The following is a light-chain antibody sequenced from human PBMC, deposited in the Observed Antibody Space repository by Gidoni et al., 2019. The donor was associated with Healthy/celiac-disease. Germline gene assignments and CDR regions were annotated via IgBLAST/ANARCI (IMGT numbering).Light chain of an antibody. CDR3: NSRDSSGNHLEV. J-gene: IGLJ2*01. Sequence: SSELTQAPAVSVALGQTVRITCQGDSLRSYYASWYQQKPGQAPGLVIYGKNNRPSGIPDRFSGSSSGNTASLTITGAQAEDEADYYCNSRDSSGNHLEVFGGGTKLTVL. CDR1: SLRSYY. V-gene: IGLV3-19*01. CDR2: GKN.